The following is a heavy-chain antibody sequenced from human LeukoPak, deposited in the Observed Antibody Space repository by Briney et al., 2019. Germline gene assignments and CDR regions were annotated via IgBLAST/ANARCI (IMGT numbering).Heavy chain of an antibody. V-gene: IGHV1-2*02. J-gene: IGHJ5*02. CDR1: GYTFTGYY. Sequence: ASVKVSCKASGYTFTGYYMHWVRQAPGQGLEWMGWINPNSGDTNYAQKFQGRVTMTRDTSISTVYMELRRLRYDDTAAYYCARGPLEYCSGGTCYSGRNWFDPWGQGTLATVSS. CDR2: INPNSGDT. CDR3: ARGPLEYCSGGTCYSGRNWFDP. D-gene: IGHD2-15*01.